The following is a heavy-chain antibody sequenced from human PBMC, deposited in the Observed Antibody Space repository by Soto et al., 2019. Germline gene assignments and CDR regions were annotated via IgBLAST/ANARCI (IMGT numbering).Heavy chain of an antibody. Sequence: SETLSLTGTVSGVSIGNSSYYWGWIRRPPGKGLEWIGTIYYSGITYYNPSLKSRVTISVDTCENQFSLKLTSVTAEDTALYYCVTGWSEYWGQGTLVTVSS. CDR1: GVSIGNSSYY. CDR3: VTGWSEY. J-gene: IGHJ4*02. D-gene: IGHD2-15*01. CDR2: IYYSGIT. V-gene: IGHV4-39*01.